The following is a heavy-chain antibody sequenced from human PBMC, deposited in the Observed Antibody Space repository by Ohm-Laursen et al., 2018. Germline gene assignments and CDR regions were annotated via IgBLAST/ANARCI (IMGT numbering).Heavy chain of an antibody. CDR3: ARVGIVATGYYGMDV. CDR2: IYYSGST. D-gene: IGHD5-12*01. J-gene: IGHJ6*02. V-gene: IGHV4-59*07. Sequence: SDTLSLTCTVSGGSISSYYWSWIRQPPGKGLEWIGYIYYSGSTNYNPSLKSRVTISVDTSKNQFSLKLSSVTAADTAVYYCARVGIVATGYYGMDVWGQGTTVTVSS. CDR1: GGSISSYY.